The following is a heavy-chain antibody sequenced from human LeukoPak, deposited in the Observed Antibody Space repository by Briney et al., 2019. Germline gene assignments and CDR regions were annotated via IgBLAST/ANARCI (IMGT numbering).Heavy chain of an antibody. V-gene: IGHV3-33*06. CDR1: GLTFINHG. CDR2: IWSDATNH. J-gene: IGHJ5*02. Sequence: PGRSLRLSCTASGLTFINHGMHWVRQAPGKGLELVAVIWSDATNHFYADSVKGRITISRDNFRRTVYLEINSLRAEDTAVYYCAKDAQKGFDYSNYLEHWGQGSLVIVSS. CDR3: AKDAQKGFDYSNYLEH. D-gene: IGHD4-11*01.